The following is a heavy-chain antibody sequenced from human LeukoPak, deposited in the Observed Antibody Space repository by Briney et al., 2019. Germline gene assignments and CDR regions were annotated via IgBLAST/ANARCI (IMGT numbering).Heavy chain of an antibody. J-gene: IGHJ3*02. Sequence: GESLKISCKGSGYSFTSYWIGWVRQMPGKGLEWVGIIYPGDSDTRYSPSFQGQVTISADKSISTAYLQWSSLKASDTAMCYCARRAHHDAFDIWGQGTMVTVSS. V-gene: IGHV5-51*01. CDR2: IYPGDSDT. CDR1: GYSFTSYW. CDR3: ARRAHHDAFDI.